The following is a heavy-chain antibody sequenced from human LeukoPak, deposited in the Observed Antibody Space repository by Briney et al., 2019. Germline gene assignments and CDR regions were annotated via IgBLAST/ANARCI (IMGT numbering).Heavy chain of an antibody. CDR1: WFIFSTYG. CDR3: AKEGTTVPTVAFDI. Sequence: GGSLRLSCAASWFIFSTYGMDWVRQAPGKGLEWVAFIRFDGINKNYADSVKGRFTISRDNSKNTLYLNMNSLRAEVTGVYYCAKEGTTVPTVAFDIWGQGTMVTVSA. CDR2: IRFDGINK. D-gene: IGHD4-11*01. J-gene: IGHJ3*02. V-gene: IGHV3-30*02.